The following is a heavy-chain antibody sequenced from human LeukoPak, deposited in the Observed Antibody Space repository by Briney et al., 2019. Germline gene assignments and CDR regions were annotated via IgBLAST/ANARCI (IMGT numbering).Heavy chain of an antibody. CDR1: GFTFRSYS. Sequence: GGSLRLSCAASGFTFRSYSMNWVRQAPGKGLEWVSYISSSSSPINYADSVKGRFTISRDNAKNSLYPQMNSLRAEDSAVYYCARRSLITGIDYWGQGALVTVSS. V-gene: IGHV3-48*01. D-gene: IGHD1-20*01. J-gene: IGHJ4*02. CDR3: ARRSLITGIDY. CDR2: ISSSSSPI.